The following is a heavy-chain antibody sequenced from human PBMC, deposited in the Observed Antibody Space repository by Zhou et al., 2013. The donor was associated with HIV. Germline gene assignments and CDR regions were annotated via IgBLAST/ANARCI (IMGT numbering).Heavy chain of an antibody. CDR1: GYTFTGYY. Sequence: QVQLVQSGAEVKKPGASVKVSCKASGYTFTGYYMHWVRQAPGQGLEWMGWINPNSGGTNYAQKFQGRVTMTRDTSITTVYMELNSLRSDDTAVYYCAKDIKWGSYLGIDLDSWGQGTLVTVSP. V-gene: IGHV1-2*02. CDR2: INPNSGGT. J-gene: IGHJ4*02. D-gene: IGHD1-26*01. CDR3: AKDIKWGSYLGIDLDS.